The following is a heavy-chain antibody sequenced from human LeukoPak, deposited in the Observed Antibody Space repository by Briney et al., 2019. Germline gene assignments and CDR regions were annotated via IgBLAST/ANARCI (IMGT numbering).Heavy chain of an antibody. CDR3: ARRLAAADEAFDI. J-gene: IGHJ3*02. Sequence: GESLKISCKGSGYSFTSYWIGWVRQMPGKGLGGLGIIYPGDSDTRYSPSFQGQVTISADKSISTVYLQWSSLKASDTAMYYCARRLAAADEAFDIWGQGTMVTVSS. D-gene: IGHD6-13*01. CDR2: IYPGDSDT. CDR1: GYSFTSYW. V-gene: IGHV5-51*01.